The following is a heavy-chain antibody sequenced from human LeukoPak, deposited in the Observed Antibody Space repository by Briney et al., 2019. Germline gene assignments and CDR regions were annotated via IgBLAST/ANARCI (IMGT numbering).Heavy chain of an antibody. CDR3: AKDSRRACSSTSCFDAFDI. CDR1: GFTFSSYW. V-gene: IGHV3-7*03. CDR2: IKQDGSEK. J-gene: IGHJ3*02. Sequence: PGGSLRLSCAASGFTFSSYWMSWVRQAPGKGLEWVANIKQDGSEKHYVDSVKGRFTISRDNAKNSLYLQMNSLRAEDTALYYCAKDSRRACSSTSCFDAFDIWGQGTMVTVSS. D-gene: IGHD2-2*01.